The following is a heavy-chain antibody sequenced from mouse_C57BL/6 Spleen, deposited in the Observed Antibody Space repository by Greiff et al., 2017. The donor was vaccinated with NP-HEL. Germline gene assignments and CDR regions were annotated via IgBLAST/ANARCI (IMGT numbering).Heavy chain of an antibody. Sequence: QVQLQQSGPELVKPGASVKISCKASGYAFSSSWMNWVKQRPGKGLEWIGRIYPGDGDTNYNGKFKGKATLTADKSSSTTYMQLSSLTSEDSAVYFCAREGWEEGFAYWGQGTLVTVSA. CDR1: GYAFSSSW. D-gene: IGHD3-3*01. CDR2: IYPGDGDT. J-gene: IGHJ3*01. V-gene: IGHV1-82*01. CDR3: AREGWEEGFAY.